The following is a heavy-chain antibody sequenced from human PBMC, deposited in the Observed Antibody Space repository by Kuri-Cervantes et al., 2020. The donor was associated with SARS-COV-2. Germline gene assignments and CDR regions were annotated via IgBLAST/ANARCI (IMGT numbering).Heavy chain of an antibody. CDR2: IRYDGSNK. CDR1: EFTFSSYG. Sequence: GGSLRLSCAASEFTFSSYGMHWVRQAPGKGLEWVAFIRYDGSNKYYADSVKGRFTISRDNSKNTLYLQMNSLRAEDTAVYYCAKDLGGSGWHPVDYWGQGTLVTVSS. D-gene: IGHD6-19*01. J-gene: IGHJ4*02. V-gene: IGHV3-30*02. CDR3: AKDLGGSGWHPVDY.